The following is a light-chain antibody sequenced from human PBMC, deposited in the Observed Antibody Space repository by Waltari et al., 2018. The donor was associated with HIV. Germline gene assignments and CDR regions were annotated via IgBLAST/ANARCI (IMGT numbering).Light chain of an antibody. Sequence: EIVLTQSPGTLSLSPGERATLSCRASQSIYGSYLAGYQHKPGQPPRFLIYGASSRAAGTPDRFSGSGSGTEFTLTISRLEPEDFAVYYCQRYSTSPPYTFGQGTKVENK. CDR2: GAS. CDR1: QSIYGSY. J-gene: IGKJ2*01. CDR3: QRYSTSPPYT. V-gene: IGKV3-20*01.